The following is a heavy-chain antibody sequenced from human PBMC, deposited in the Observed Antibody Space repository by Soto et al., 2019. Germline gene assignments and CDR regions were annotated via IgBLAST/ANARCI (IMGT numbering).Heavy chain of an antibody. CDR1: GGSISSGGYS. D-gene: IGHD5-12*01. CDR2: IYHSGST. CDR3: AAGGGLPRYY. V-gene: IGHV4-30-2*01. Sequence: QLQLQESGSGLVKPSQTLSLTCAVSGGSISSGGYSWSWIRQPPGKGLEWIGYIYHSGSTYYTPSRKSRVTISADRSKNQFSLKLSSVTAADTAVYYCAAGGGLPRYYWGQGTLVTVSS. J-gene: IGHJ4*02.